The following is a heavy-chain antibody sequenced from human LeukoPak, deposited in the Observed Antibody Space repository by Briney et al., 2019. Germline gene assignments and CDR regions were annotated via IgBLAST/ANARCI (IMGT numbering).Heavy chain of an antibody. CDR1: GFTFSSYA. Sequence: GGSLRLSCAASGFTFSSYAMHWVRQAPGKGLERVAVISYDGSNKYYGDSVKGRFSISRDNSKNTLYLQMNSLRAEDTAVYYCGKIQHQLVVAEDLWGQGTLVTVSS. D-gene: IGHD6-13*01. V-gene: IGHV3-30*18. CDR2: ISYDGSNK. CDR3: GKIQHQLVVAEDL. J-gene: IGHJ5*02.